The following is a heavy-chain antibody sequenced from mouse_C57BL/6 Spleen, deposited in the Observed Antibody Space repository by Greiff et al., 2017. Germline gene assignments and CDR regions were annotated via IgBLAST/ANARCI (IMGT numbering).Heavy chain of an antibody. J-gene: IGHJ4*01. D-gene: IGHD2-5*01. V-gene: IGHV1-64*01. CDR2: IHPNSGST. CDR1: GYTFTSYW. Sequence: QVQLQQPGAELVKPGASVKLSCKASGYTFTSYWMHWVKQRPGQGLEWIGMIHPNSGSTNSNEKFKSKATLTVDKSSSTAYMQLSRLTSEDSAVYYCARGSNFEGRDARGYWGQGTSVTVSS. CDR3: ARGSNFEGRDARGY.